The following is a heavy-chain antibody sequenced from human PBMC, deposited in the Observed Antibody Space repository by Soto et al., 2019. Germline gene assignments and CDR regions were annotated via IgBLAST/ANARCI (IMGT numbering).Heavy chain of an antibody. J-gene: IGHJ3*02. V-gene: IGHV5-51*01. CDR2: IYPGDSDT. D-gene: IGHD5-18*01. CDR1: GYSFTGYW. Sequence: PGESLKISCKGSGYSFTGYWIGWVRQMPGKGLEWMGIIYPGDSDTRYSPSFQGQVTISADKSISTAYLQWSSLKASDTAMYYCARSLWGFRTPFPRGAFDIWGQGTMVTVSS. CDR3: ARSLWGFRTPFPRGAFDI.